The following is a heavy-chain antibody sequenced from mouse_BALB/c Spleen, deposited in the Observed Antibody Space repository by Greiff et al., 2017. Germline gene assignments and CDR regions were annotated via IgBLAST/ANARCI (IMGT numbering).Heavy chain of an antibody. J-gene: IGHJ3*01. D-gene: IGHD2-2*01. CDR3: ATYGYAFAY. CDR2: INPSTGYT. CDR1: GYTFTSYW. Sequence: VKLQESGAELAKPGASVKMSCKASGYTFTSYWMHWVKQRPGQGLEWIGYINPSTGYTEYNQKIKDKATLTADKSSSTAYMQLSSLTSEDSAVYYCATYGYAFAYWGQGTLVTVSA. V-gene: IGHV1-7*01.